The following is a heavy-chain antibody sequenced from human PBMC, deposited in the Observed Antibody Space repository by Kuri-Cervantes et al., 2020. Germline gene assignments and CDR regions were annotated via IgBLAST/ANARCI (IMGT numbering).Heavy chain of an antibody. CDR2: IKQDGSEK. Sequence: GASLRLCCTTSGFTFSRDWMTWVQQAQGKGLEWVANIKQDGSEKYFVDSVKGRFSIYRDNAKNSLYLQMNSLRAEDTAVYYCARDTLPYSSSWFDAFDIWGQGTMVTVSS. V-gene: IGHV3-7*01. CDR1: GFTFSRDW. CDR3: ARDTLPYSSSWFDAFDI. J-gene: IGHJ3*02. D-gene: IGHD6-13*01.